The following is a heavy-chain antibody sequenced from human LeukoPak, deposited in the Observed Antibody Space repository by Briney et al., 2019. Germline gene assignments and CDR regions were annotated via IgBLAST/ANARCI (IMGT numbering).Heavy chain of an antibody. V-gene: IGHV1-8*01. CDR2: MNPNSGNT. CDR1: GYTFTSYD. J-gene: IGHJ4*02. D-gene: IGHD6-13*01. Sequence: GALVKVSCKASGYTFTSYDINWVRQATGQGLEWMGWMNPNSGNTGYAQKFQGRVTMTRNTSISTAYMELSSLRSEDTAVYYCARGPAAAGLNDYWGQGTLVTVSS. CDR3: ARGPAAAGLNDY.